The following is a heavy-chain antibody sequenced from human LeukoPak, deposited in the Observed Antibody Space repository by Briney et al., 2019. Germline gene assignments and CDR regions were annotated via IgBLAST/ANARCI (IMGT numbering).Heavy chain of an antibody. CDR2: IWYDGSNK. V-gene: IGHV3-30*02. J-gene: IGHJ4*02. CDR3: AKDLGYCSGGSCFEFDY. Sequence: GGSLRLSCAASGFTFSSHGMHWVRQAPGKGLEWEAVIWYDGSNKYYVDSVKGRFTISRDNSKNTLYLQMNSLRAEDTAVYYCAKDLGYCSGGSCFEFDYWGQGTLVTVSS. CDR1: GFTFSSHG. D-gene: IGHD2-15*01.